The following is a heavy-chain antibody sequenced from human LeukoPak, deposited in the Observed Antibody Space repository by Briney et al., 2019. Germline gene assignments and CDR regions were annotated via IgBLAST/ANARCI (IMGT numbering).Heavy chain of an antibody. J-gene: IGHJ4*02. Sequence: GGSLRLSCTASGFTFGDYAMSWVRQAPGKGLEWVGFIRSKAYGGTTEYAASVKGRFTISRDDSKSIAYLQMNSLKTEDTAVYYCARGRFGESTKFDYWGQGTLVTVSS. CDR1: GFTFGDYA. CDR3: ARGRFGESTKFDY. D-gene: IGHD3-10*01. CDR2: IRSKAYGGTT. V-gene: IGHV3-49*04.